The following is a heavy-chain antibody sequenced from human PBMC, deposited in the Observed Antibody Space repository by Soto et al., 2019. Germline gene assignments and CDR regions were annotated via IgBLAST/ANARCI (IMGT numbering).Heavy chain of an antibody. Sequence: GGSLRLSCAASGFTFSSYWMSWVRQAPGKGLEWVANIKQDGSEKYYVDSVKGRFTISRDNAKNSLYLQMNSLRAEDTAVYYCASDPDYGDYVFGYWGQGTXVTVSS. D-gene: IGHD4-17*01. CDR3: ASDPDYGDYVFGY. CDR2: IKQDGSEK. CDR1: GFTFSSYW. V-gene: IGHV3-7*01. J-gene: IGHJ4*02.